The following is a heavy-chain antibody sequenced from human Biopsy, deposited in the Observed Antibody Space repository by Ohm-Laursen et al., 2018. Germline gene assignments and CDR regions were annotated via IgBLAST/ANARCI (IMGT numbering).Heavy chain of an antibody. CDR3: VREPKTGTAEAWYFDL. Sequence: SETLSLTCRVSGASVKTSGYFWAWIRQRPGKGLEWIGYISYNERTHYNPPLTSRLAISFDASNNRISLQLRSVSVADTAVYYCVREPKTGTAEAWYFDLWGRGSPVTVPS. V-gene: IGHV4-31*03. CDR2: ISYNERT. J-gene: IGHJ2*01. CDR1: GASVKTSGYF. D-gene: IGHD3-9*01.